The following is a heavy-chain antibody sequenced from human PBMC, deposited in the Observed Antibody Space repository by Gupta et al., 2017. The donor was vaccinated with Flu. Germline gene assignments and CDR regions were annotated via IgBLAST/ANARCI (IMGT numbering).Heavy chain of an antibody. J-gene: IGHJ5*02. CDR1: GYNFQNYG. V-gene: IGHV1-18*01. Sequence: QIRLVQSGAEVQKPGASVKVSCRPCGYNFQNYGISWIRQAPGQGLEWMGWISGYNGNTNFAQKFRGRVTLTTDTSTSTAYMELRSLRSDDTALYYCARGGSRHNWFDPWGQGTLVSVTS. D-gene: IGHD2-2*01. CDR3: ARGGSRHNWFDP. CDR2: ISGYNGNT.